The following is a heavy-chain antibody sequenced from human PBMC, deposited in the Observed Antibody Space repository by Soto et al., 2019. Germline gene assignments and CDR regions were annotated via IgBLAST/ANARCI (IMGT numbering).Heavy chain of an antibody. CDR3: AHTTTTWIQPWTAFHYGMGV. J-gene: IGHJ6*02. D-gene: IGHD5-18*01. Sequence: QITLKESGPTLVEPTQTLTLTCTFSGISLTTGGVGVGWVSQPPGKALEWLALIYWNDDKRYSPSLKSRLTITKDTSNNQVVLRVSNMDPADTATYYCAHTTTTWIQPWTAFHYGMGVWGQGTTVTVSS. CDR2: IYWNDDK. V-gene: IGHV2-5*01. CDR1: GISLTTGGVG.